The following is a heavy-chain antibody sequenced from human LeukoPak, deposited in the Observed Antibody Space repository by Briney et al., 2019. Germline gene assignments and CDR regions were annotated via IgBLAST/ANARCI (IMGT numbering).Heavy chain of an antibody. CDR1: GGSISSYY. Sequence: SETLSLTCTVSGGSISSYYWSWIRQPPGKGLEWIGYIYYSGSTNYNPSLKSRVTISVDTSKNQFSLKLSSVTAADTAVYYCANSIPYSGYESDYWGQGTLVTVSS. V-gene: IGHV4-59*01. CDR3: ANSIPYSGYESDY. D-gene: IGHD5-12*01. CDR2: IYYSGST. J-gene: IGHJ4*02.